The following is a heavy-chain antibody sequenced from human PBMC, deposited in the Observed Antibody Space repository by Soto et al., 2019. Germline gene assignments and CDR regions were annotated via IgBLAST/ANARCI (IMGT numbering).Heavy chain of an antibody. D-gene: IGHD4-4*01. CDR2: ISYDGSNK. Sequence: GGSLRLSCAASGFTFSSYAMHWVRQAPGKGLEWVVVISYDGSNKYYADSVKGRFTISRDNSKNTLYLQMNSLRAEDTAVYYCARPLWRDDYNWGYFDLWGRGTLVTVSS. CDR1: GFTFSSYA. J-gene: IGHJ2*01. V-gene: IGHV3-30-3*01. CDR3: ARPLWRDDYNWGYFDL.